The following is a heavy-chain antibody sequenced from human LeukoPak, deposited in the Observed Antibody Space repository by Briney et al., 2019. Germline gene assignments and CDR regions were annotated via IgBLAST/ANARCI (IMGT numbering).Heavy chain of an antibody. CDR1: GGTFSSYA. J-gene: IGHJ3*02. CDR2: IIPIFGTA. D-gene: IGHD1-26*01. CDR3: ARAGWSLVGATSAFDI. V-gene: IGHV1-69*13. Sequence: GASAKVSCKASGGTFSSYAISWVSQAPGQGLKRMGGIIPIFGTANYAQKFQGRVTITADESTSTAYMELSSLRSEDTAVYYCARAGWSLVGATSAFDIWGQGTMVTVSS.